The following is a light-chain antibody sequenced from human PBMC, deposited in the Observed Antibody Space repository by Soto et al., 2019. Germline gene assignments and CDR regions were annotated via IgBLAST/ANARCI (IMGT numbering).Light chain of an antibody. Sequence: EIVLTQSPGTLSLSPGERATLSCRASQRVSSNYLAWFQQKPGQAPRLLIYDASSRATGITERFSGSGSGTDFTLTISRLEPEDFAMYYCRQYGSSPLAFGGGTKVEIK. CDR3: RQYGSSPLA. CDR2: DAS. CDR1: QRVSSNY. V-gene: IGKV3-20*01. J-gene: IGKJ4*01.